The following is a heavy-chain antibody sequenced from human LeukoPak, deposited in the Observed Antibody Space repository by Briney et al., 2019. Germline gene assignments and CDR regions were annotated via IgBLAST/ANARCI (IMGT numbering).Heavy chain of an antibody. D-gene: IGHD2-15*01. Sequence: SETLSLTCAVYGGSFSGYYWSWVRQPPGKGLEWIGEINHSGSTNYYPSLKSRVTISVDTSKNQFSLKLSSVTAADTAVYYCASVGRTWDAFDIWGQGTMVTVSS. CDR1: GGSFSGYY. J-gene: IGHJ3*02. CDR2: INHSGST. V-gene: IGHV4-34*01. CDR3: ASVGRTWDAFDI.